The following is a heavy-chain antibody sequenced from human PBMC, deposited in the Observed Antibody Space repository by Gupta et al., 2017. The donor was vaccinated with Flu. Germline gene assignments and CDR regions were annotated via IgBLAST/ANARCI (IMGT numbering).Heavy chain of an antibody. J-gene: IGHJ4*02. V-gene: IGHV4-31*03. Sequence: QMQLQESGPRLVKLSQTLSLTCTVSGGAVNVFSYFWSWIRQHPGEGLEWIGYVHSSGTTYYNPSLRSRLIMSIDTSKNEFSLELTSVTAADTAMYYCARRGTYFFDFWGQGALVTVSS. D-gene: IGHD1-7*01. CDR3: ARRGTYFFDF. CDR1: GGAVNVFSYF. CDR2: VHSSGTT.